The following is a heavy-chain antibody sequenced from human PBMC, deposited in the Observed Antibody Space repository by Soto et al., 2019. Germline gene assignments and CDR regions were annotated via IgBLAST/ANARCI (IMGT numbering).Heavy chain of an antibody. V-gene: IGHV3-23*01. Sequence: GGALRRSCAAAGCNFRYYAMTWFRQAPGKGLEWVSSINDNGDSTHYADSVKGRFTISRDNSKNTLYLRMNGLTAEDTAVYFCAKASNSSPWFDSWLESWGQGTRGTVS. CDR2: INDNGDST. J-gene: IGHJ5*01. CDR3: AKASNSSPWFDSWLES. D-gene: IGHD6-6*01. CDR1: GCNFRYYA.